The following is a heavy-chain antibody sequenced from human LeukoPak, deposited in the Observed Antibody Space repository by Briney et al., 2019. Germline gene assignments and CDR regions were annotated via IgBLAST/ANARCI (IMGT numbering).Heavy chain of an antibody. V-gene: IGHV3-30*02. CDR1: GFTFSSYG. Sequence: GGSLRLSCAASGFTFSSYGMHWVRQAPGKGLEWVAFIRYDGSNKYYADSVKGRFTISRDNSKNTLYLQMNSLRAEDTAVYYCAKDRIVGAATNFDYWGQGTLVTVSS. CDR3: AKDRIVGAATNFDY. J-gene: IGHJ4*02. D-gene: IGHD1-26*01. CDR2: IRYDGSNK.